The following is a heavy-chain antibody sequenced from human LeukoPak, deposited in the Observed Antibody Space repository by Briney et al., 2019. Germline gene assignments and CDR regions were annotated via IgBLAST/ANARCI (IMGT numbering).Heavy chain of an antibody. J-gene: IGHJ6*02. CDR2: IYHSGST. CDR1: GYSISSGYY. V-gene: IGHV4-38-2*02. D-gene: IGHD5-12*01. Sequence: SETLSLTCTVSGYSISSGYYWGWIRQPPGKGLEWIGSIYHSGSTYYNPSLKSRVTISVDTSKNQFSLKLSSVTAADTAVYYCASYSGYDIVSYGMDVWGQGTTVTVSS. CDR3: ASYSGYDIVSYGMDV.